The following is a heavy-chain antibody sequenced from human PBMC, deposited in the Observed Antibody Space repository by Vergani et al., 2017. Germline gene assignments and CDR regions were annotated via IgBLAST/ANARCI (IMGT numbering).Heavy chain of an antibody. CDR1: GFTFGDYA. CDR2: IRSKIYGGTT. J-gene: IGHJ3*02. V-gene: IGHV3-49*04. CDR3: ARGTRYDAFDI. D-gene: IGHD3-16*02. Sequence: EVQLVESGGGCVQPGRSLRLSCTTSGFTFGDYASSWVRQAPGKGLEWVGFIRSKIYGGTTEYAASVKGRFTISRDDSKSIAYLQMNSLKTEDTAVYYCARGTRYDAFDIWGQGTMVTVSS.